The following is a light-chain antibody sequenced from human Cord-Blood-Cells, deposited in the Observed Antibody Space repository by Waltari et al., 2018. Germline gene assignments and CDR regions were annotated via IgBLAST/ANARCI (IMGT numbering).Light chain of an antibody. J-gene: IGKJ1*01. V-gene: IGKV4-1*01. CDR2: WAS. CDR1: QSVLYRSNNKNY. Sequence: DIVMTQSPDSLAVSLGERATINCKSSQSVLYRSNNKNYLAWYQQKPGQPPKLLIYWASTRESGVPDQFSGSGSGTDFTLTISSLQAEDVAVYYCQQYYSTPRTFGQGTKVEIK. CDR3: QQYYSTPRT.